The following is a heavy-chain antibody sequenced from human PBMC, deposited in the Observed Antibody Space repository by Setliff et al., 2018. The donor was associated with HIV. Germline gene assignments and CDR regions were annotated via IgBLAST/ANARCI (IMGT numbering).Heavy chain of an antibody. V-gene: IGHV4-38-2*02. CDR1: GYSISSGYY. Sequence: SETLSLTCIVSGYSISSGYYWGWIRQPPGKGLEWIGTIYHSGSTYYNPSLKSRVTISVDTSKNQFSLNLSSVTAADTAVYYCARDFCSSTTCTNWFHPWGQGTLVTVSS. CDR3: ARDFCSSTTCTNWFHP. D-gene: IGHD2-2*01. CDR2: IYHSGST. J-gene: IGHJ5*02.